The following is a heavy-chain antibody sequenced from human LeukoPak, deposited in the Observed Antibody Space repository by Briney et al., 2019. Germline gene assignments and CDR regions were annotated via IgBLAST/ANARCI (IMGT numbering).Heavy chain of an antibody. D-gene: IGHD4-17*01. CDR1: GFTFSSYS. J-gene: IGHJ1*01. CDR3: AHTVTPRYFQF. Sequence: GGSLRLSCAASGFTFSSYSMAWVRQAPGKGLEWVSFISSSSSYIYYADSVKGRFTISRDNAKNSLYLQMNSLRTEDTALYYCAHTVTPRYFQFWGQGILVTVSS. CDR2: ISSSSSYI. V-gene: IGHV3-21*01.